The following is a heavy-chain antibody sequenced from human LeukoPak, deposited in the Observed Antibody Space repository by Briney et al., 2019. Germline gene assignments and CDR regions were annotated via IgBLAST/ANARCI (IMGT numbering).Heavy chain of an antibody. Sequence: GGSLRLCCAASGFTFSSYWMHWVRQAPGKGLVWVSRINSDGSSTSYADSVKGRFTISRDNAKNTLYLQMSSLRAEDTAVYYCAREGIAAAGDWFDSWGQGTLVTVSS. J-gene: IGHJ5*01. V-gene: IGHV3-74*01. D-gene: IGHD6-13*01. CDR1: GFTFSSYW. CDR3: AREGIAAAGDWFDS. CDR2: INSDGSST.